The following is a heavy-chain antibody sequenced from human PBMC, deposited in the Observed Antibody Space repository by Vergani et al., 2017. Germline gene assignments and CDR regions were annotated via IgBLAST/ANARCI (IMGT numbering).Heavy chain of an antibody. D-gene: IGHD2-2*01. J-gene: IGHJ4*02. CDR3: AREDIVVVPAAMVDY. CDR1: GFTFSSYS. CDR2: ISSSSSTI. V-gene: IGHV3-48*04. Sequence: EVQLVESGGGLVQPGGSLRLSCAASGFTFSSYSMNWVRQAPGKGLEWVSYISSSSSTIYYADSVKGRFTISRDNAKNSLYLQMNSLRAEDTAVYYCAREDIVVVPAAMVDYWGQGTLVTVSS.